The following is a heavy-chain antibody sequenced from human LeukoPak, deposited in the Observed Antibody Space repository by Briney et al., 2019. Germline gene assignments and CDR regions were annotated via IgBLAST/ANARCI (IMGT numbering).Heavy chain of an antibody. CDR2: INSNSDGT. CDR1: GYTFTGYY. Sequence: GASVKVSCKASGYTFTGYYMHCVRQAPGQGLEWMGWINSNSDGTNYAQKFQGRVTMTRDTSISTVYMELSRLRSHDTAVYYCARDSSRWYKDYWGQGTLVTVSS. V-gene: IGHV1-2*02. D-gene: IGHD6-13*01. CDR3: ARDSSRWYKDY. J-gene: IGHJ4*02.